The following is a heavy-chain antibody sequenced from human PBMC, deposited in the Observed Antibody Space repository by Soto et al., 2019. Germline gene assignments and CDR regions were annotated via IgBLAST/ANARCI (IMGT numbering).Heavy chain of an antibody. Sequence: GGSLRLSCAASGFTFSSYSMNWVRQAPGKGLEWVSSISSSSSYIYYADSVKGRFTISRDNAKNSLYLQMNSLRAEDTAVYYCAREGSPIVVVVAASGDAFDIWGQGTMVTVSS. V-gene: IGHV3-21*01. J-gene: IGHJ3*02. CDR1: GFTFSSYS. D-gene: IGHD2-15*01. CDR2: ISSSSSYI. CDR3: AREGSPIVVVVAASGDAFDI.